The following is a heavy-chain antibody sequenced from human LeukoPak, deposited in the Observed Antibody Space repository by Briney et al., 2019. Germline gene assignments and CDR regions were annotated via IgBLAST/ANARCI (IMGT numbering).Heavy chain of an antibody. V-gene: IGHV3-66*01. Sequence: GGSLRLSCAASGFTFSSYAMSWVRQAPGKGLEWVSVIDRGGNTDYADSVKGRFTVSRDNSQNTLYLQMNSLRAEDTAVYYCARDPRGLSSGYEYWGQGTLVIVSS. J-gene: IGHJ4*02. D-gene: IGHD5-12*01. CDR1: GFTFSSYA. CDR3: ARDPRGLSSGYEY. CDR2: IDRGGNT.